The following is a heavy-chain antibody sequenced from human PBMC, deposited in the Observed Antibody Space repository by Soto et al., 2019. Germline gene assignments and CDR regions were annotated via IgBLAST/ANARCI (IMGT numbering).Heavy chain of an antibody. V-gene: IGHV3-23*01. D-gene: IGHD6-13*01. Sequence: GGSLRLSCAASGFTFSSYAMSWVRQAPGKGLEWVSAISGSGGSTYYADSVKGRFTISRDNSKNTLYLQTNSLRAEDTAVYYCAKDIAAAGTANWFDPWGQGTLVTVSS. CDR1: GFTFSSYA. CDR2: ISGSGGST. CDR3: AKDIAAAGTANWFDP. J-gene: IGHJ5*02.